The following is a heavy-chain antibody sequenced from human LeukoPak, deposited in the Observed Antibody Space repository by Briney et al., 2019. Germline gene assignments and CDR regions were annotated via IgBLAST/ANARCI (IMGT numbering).Heavy chain of an antibody. V-gene: IGHV1-18*01. CDR3: ARRIVVPAAPNAPHFDY. D-gene: IGHD2-2*01. Sequence: ASVKVSCKASGYTFTSYGISWVRQAPGQGLEWMGWISAYNGNTNYAQKLQGRVTMTTDTSTSTAYMELRSLRSDDTAVYYCARRIVVPAAPNAPHFDYWGQGTLVTVSS. CDR1: GYTFTSYG. J-gene: IGHJ4*02. CDR2: ISAYNGNT.